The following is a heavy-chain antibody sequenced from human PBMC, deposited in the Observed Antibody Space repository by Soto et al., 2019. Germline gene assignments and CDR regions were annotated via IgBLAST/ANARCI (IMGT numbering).Heavy chain of an antibody. Sequence: QVQLVQSGAEMKKPGASVKLSCKTSGINYNTYAIHWVRQAPGQGLEWMGWINAGNGDTRYSQNFQGRVTLTRDTSASTVYMDLDSLKSEDTGVYYCARAINGYVTGGQGTLVTVSS. J-gene: IGHJ4*02. V-gene: IGHV1-3*01. CDR3: ARAINGYVT. CDR1: GINYNTYA. D-gene: IGHD5-12*01. CDR2: INAGNGDT.